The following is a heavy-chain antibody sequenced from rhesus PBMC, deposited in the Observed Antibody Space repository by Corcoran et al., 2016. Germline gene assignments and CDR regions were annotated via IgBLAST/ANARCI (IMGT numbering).Heavy chain of an antibody. J-gene: IGHJ4*01. CDR1: GGSISDSYR. CDR3: ARALYYYSGTYYYNFDY. D-gene: IGHD3-16*01. CDR2: ILGTSTRT. Sequence: QVQLQESGPGVVKPSETLSLTCAVSGGSISDSYRWSWIRQPPGKGLEWIWYILGTSTRTNYNPSLKIRVTISKDTSKNQFSLKLTSVTAADTAVYYCARALYYYSGTYYYNFDYWGQGVLVTVSS. V-gene: IGHV4S10*01.